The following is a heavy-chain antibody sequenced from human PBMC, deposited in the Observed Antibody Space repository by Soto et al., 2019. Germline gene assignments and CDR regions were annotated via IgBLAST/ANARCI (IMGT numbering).Heavy chain of an antibody. CDR2: MYHSGST. D-gene: IGHD2-2*01. Sequence: PSETLSLTCNVSGATISNYFWNWIRQSPGKGLEWIGYMYHSGSTYYNPSLKSRVTISIDRSKNQFSLKLSSVTAADTAVYYCARVPDYWGQGILVTVSS. CDR3: ARVPDY. V-gene: IGHV4-59*12. J-gene: IGHJ4*02. CDR1: GATISNYF.